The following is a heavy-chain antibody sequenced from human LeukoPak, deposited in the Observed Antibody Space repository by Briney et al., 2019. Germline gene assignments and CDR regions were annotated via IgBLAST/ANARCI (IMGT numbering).Heavy chain of an antibody. V-gene: IGHV3-30*03. J-gene: IGHJ4*02. CDR1: GFTFSSYG. CDR2: ISYDGSNK. CDR3: AREMAGRTGTTPGGLH. Sequence: GGSLRLSCAASGFTFSSYGMHWVRQAPGKGLEWVAVISYDGSNKYYADSVKGRFTISRDNSKNTLYLQMNSLRAEDTAVYYCAREMAGRTGTTPGGLHWGQGTLVTVSS. D-gene: IGHD1-7*01.